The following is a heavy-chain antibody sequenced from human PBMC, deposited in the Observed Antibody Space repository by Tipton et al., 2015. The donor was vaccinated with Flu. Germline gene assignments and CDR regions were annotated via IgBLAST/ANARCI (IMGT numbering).Heavy chain of an antibody. CDR1: GFTFSNYA. Sequence: AVSGFTFSNYAMSWVRQAPGKGLEWVSAISGNTGSTYYADSVKGRFTISRDNSMNTLSLQMNSLRAEDTATYYCAKEWASSGYYPDYWGQGTLVTVSS. J-gene: IGHJ4*02. D-gene: IGHD3-22*01. V-gene: IGHV3-23*01. CDR2: ISGNTGST. CDR3: AKEWASSGYYPDY.